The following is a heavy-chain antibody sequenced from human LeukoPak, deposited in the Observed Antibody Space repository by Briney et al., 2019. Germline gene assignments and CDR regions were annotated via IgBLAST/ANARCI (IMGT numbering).Heavy chain of an antibody. CDR2: IYHSGST. V-gene: IGHV4-38-2*02. D-gene: IGHD1-26*01. CDR1: GYSISSGYY. CDR3: AREGVVGANFWSRDTFDI. J-gene: IGHJ3*02. Sequence: SETLSLTCTVSGYSISSGYYWGWIRQPPGKGLEWIGSIYHSGSTHYNPSLKSRITISVDTSKNHFSLRLSSVTAADTAVYYCAREGVVGANFWSRDTFDIWGQGTMVNVSS.